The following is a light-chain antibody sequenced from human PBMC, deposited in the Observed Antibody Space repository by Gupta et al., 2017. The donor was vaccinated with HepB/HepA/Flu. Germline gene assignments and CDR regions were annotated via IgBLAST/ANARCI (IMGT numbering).Light chain of an antibody. CDR2: DNK. Sequence: QSVSTQPPPASGTPGQKVNISCSGNPSNIGSNYVCWYQHLAGRDPSLLMYDNKQRASGVPDRFSGAKSGTSAALAMRGRRAEDEDDYYCATWDCSRGVFGGGTRVTVL. J-gene: IGLJ3*02. CDR3: ATWDCSRGV. V-gene: IGLV1-47*01. CDR1: PSNIGSNY.